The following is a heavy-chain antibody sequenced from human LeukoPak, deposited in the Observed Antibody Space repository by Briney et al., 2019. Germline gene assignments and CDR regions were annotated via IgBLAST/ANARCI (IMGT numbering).Heavy chain of an antibody. V-gene: IGHV1-8*02. Sequence: ASVKVSCKASGYTFTGYYMHWVRQAPGQGLEWMGWINPNSGNTGYAQKFQGRVTMTRNTSISTAYMELSSLRSEDTAVYYCARAESYYYGSGSYYPDPWGQGTLVTVSS. CDR1: GYTFTGYY. D-gene: IGHD3-10*01. CDR2: INPNSGNT. J-gene: IGHJ5*02. CDR3: ARAESYYYGSGSYYPDP.